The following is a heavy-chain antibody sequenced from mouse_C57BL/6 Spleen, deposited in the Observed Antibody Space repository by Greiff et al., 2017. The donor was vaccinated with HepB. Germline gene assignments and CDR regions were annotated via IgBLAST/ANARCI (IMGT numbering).Heavy chain of an antibody. J-gene: IGHJ3*01. D-gene: IGHD2-1*01. CDR2: ISYSGST. V-gene: IGHV3-1*01. CDR1: GYSITSGYD. CDR3: AREDGKKPAWFAY. Sequence: EVQVVESGPGMVKPSQSLSLTCTVTGYSITSGYDWHWIRHFPGNKLEWMGYISYSGSTNYNPSLKSRISITHDTSKNHFFLKLNSVTTEDTATYYCAREDGKKPAWFAYCGQGTLVTVSA.